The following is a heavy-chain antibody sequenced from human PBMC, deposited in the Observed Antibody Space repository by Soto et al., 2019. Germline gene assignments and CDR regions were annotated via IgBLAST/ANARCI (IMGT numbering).Heavy chain of an antibody. J-gene: IGHJ4*02. Sequence: GGSLRLSCAASGFTFSSYEMNWVRQAPGKGLEWVSYISSSGSTIYYADSVKGRFTISRDNAKNSLYLQMNSLRAEDTAIYYCARDQGAYCGGDCYPTYFDYWGQGTLVTVSS. CDR3: ARDQGAYCGGDCYPTYFDY. CDR2: ISSSGSTI. V-gene: IGHV3-48*03. CDR1: GFTFSSYE. D-gene: IGHD2-21*02.